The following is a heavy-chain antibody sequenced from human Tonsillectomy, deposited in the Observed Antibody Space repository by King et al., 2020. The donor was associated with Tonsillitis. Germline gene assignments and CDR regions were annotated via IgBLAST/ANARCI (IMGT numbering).Heavy chain of an antibody. V-gene: IGHV3-33*05. CDR2: ISYDGSKK. CDR3: MRGGFTRDQTHDFDY. J-gene: IGHJ4*02. Sequence: VQLVESGGGVVQPGRSLRLSCAASGFTFRNYAIHWVRQAPGKGLEWVSVISYDGSKKYYVDSVKGRFTNSRDNSKNTVYLHMNSVRAEDTAVYYCMRGGFTRDQTHDFDYWGQGNLVTVSS. CDR1: GFTFRNYA.